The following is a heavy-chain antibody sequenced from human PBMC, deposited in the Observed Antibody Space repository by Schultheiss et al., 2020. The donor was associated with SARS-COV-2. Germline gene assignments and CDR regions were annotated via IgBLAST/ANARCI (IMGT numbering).Heavy chain of an antibody. Sequence: GGSLRLSCAASGFTFSSYGMHWVRQAPGKGLEWVANIKQDGSEKYYVDSVKGRFTISRDNAKNSLYLQMNSLRAEDTAVYYCARVSGYDFWSGHYYYGMDVWGQGTTVTVSS. CDR1: GFTFSSYG. CDR3: ARVSGYDFWSGHYYYGMDV. D-gene: IGHD3-3*01. J-gene: IGHJ6*02. V-gene: IGHV3-7*01. CDR2: IKQDGSEK.